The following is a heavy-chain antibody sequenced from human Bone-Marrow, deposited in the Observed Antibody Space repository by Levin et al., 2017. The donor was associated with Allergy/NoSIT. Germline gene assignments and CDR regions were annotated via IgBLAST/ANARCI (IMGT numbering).Heavy chain of an antibody. Sequence: PGGSLRLSCAASGFTFSSYAMHWVRQAPGKGLEWVAVISYDGNNKYYADSVKGRFTISRDISKNTLYLQMNSLRAEDTAVYYCARDGVTPGTHDDDTFDIWGQGTMVTVSS. J-gene: IGHJ3*02. V-gene: IGHV3-30*04. CDR1: GFTFSSYA. CDR3: ARDGVTPGTHDDDTFDI. D-gene: IGHD2-21*02. CDR2: ISYDGNNK.